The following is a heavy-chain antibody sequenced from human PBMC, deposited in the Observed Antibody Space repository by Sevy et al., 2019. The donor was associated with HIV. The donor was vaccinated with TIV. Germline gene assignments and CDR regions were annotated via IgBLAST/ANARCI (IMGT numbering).Heavy chain of an antibody. V-gene: IGHV1-24*01. Sequence: ASVKVSCMVSGYTLSELSMHWVRQAPGKGLEWMGSFDPEDDETIYAQKFQGRVTMTEDTSTDTAYMELNNLRSEDTAVYYCATTKHYYDSSGSPFDYWGQGTLVTVSS. CDR1: GYTLSELS. CDR2: FDPEDDET. CDR3: ATTKHYYDSSGSPFDY. D-gene: IGHD3-22*01. J-gene: IGHJ4*02.